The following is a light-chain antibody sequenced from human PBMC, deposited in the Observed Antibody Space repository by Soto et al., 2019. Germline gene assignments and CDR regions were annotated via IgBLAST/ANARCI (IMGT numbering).Light chain of an antibody. CDR1: QSVTSN. J-gene: IGKJ4*01. CDR3: QQYNSWPLA. Sequence: ELVMTQSPATLSVSPGERATLSCRASQSVTSNLAWYHQKPGQPPRLLIYGASTRATGIPARFSGSGSGTEFTLTISSLQSEDFATYYCQQYNSWPLAFGGGTKVDIK. CDR2: GAS. V-gene: IGKV3-15*01.